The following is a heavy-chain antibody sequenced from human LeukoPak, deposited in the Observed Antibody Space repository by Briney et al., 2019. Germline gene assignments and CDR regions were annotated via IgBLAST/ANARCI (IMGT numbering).Heavy chain of an antibody. J-gene: IGHJ3*02. CDR1: TVSITSGNYY. D-gene: IGHD3-10*01. Sequence: PSQTLSLTCTVSTVSITSGNYYWSWVRQPAGKGLEWIGRVYSSGSTTYNPSLKSRVTMSVDTSKNQFSLKLRSVTAADTAVYYCARETYGSGPLDAFDIWGQGTMVTVSS. V-gene: IGHV4-61*02. CDR3: ARETYGSGPLDAFDI. CDR2: VYSSGST.